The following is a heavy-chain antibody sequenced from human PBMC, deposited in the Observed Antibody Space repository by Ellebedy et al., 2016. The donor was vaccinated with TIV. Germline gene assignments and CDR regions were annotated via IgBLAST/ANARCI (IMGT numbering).Heavy chain of an antibody. Sequence: ASVKVSCXASGYTFTSYYMHWVRQAPGQGLEWMGIINPSGGSTSYAQKFQGRVTMTRDTSTSTVYMELSSLRSEDTAVYYCARDIGDYVWGSYRPVVWFDPWGQGTLVTVSS. D-gene: IGHD3-16*02. V-gene: IGHV1-46*01. CDR3: ARDIGDYVWGSYRPVVWFDP. CDR1: GYTFTSYY. J-gene: IGHJ5*02. CDR2: INPSGGST.